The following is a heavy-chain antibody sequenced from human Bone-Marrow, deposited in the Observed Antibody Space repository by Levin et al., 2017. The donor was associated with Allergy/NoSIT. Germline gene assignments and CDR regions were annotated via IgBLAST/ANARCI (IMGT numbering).Heavy chain of an antibody. D-gene: IGHD6-19*01. V-gene: IGHV3-7*01. J-gene: IGHJ5*02. Sequence: PGGSLRLSCAASGFTFSSYWMSWVRQAPGKGLEWVANIKQDGSEKYYVDSVKGRFTISRDNAKNSLYLQMNSLRAEDTAVYYCARDCEYKGSIAVAGTGCWFDPWGQGTLVTVSS. CDR3: ARDCEYKGSIAVAGTGCWFDP. CDR2: IKQDGSEK. CDR1: GFTFSSYW.